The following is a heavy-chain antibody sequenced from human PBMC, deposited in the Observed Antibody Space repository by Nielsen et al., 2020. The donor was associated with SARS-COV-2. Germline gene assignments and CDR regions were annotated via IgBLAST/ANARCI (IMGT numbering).Heavy chain of an antibody. V-gene: IGHV1-18*04. CDR3: ARDGPSITIFGVVIIPVFDY. Sequence: ASVKVSCKASGYTFTSYYMHWVRQAPGQGLEWMGWISAYNGNTNYAQKLQGRVTMTTDTSTSTAYMELRSLRSDDTAVYYCARDGPSITIFGVVIIPVFDYWGQGTLVTVSS. D-gene: IGHD3-3*01. CDR2: ISAYNGNT. CDR1: GYTFTSYY. J-gene: IGHJ4*02.